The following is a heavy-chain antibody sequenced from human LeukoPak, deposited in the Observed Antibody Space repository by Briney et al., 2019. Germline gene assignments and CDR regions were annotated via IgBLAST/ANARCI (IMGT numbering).Heavy chain of an antibody. V-gene: IGHV3-23*01. J-gene: IGHJ4*02. Sequence: GGSLRLSCAASGFTFSSYAMSWVRQAPGKGLEWVSAISGSGGSTYYADSVKGRFIISRDISKNTLYLQMDSLRAEDTAAYYCARGKDHDFWNPFDHWGQGTLVTVSS. CDR1: GFTFSSYA. CDR3: ARGKDHDFWNPFDH. D-gene: IGHD3-3*01. CDR2: ISGSGGST.